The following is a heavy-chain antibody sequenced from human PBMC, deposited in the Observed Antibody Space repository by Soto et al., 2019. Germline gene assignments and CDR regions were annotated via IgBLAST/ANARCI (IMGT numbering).Heavy chain of an antibody. CDR2: ISGSGGST. J-gene: IGHJ4*02. CDR3: AKDRVLRYFDLDPFGY. V-gene: IGHV3-23*01. CDR1: GFTFSSYA. D-gene: IGHD3-9*01. Sequence: PGWSLRLSCAASGFTFSSYAMSWVRQAPGKGLEWVSAISGSGGSTYYADSVKGRFTISRDNSKNTLYLQMNSLRAEDTAVYYCAKDRVLRYFDLDPFGYWGQGTMVTVYS.